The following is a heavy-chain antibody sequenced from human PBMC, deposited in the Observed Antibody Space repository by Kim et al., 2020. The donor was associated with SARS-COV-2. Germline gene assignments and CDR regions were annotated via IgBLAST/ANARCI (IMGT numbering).Heavy chain of an antibody. J-gene: IGHJ6*02. CDR1: GGSFSGYH. CDR2: IKHSGSN. Sequence: SETLSLTCAVYGGSFSGYHWSWIRQPPGKGRERNGEIKHSGSNNYNPSLKSRVTMSVDTSKSQFSLRLRSVTAADTAGYYCARGRAGVVPAPILGIGPHYDYYAIDVWGQGTTVTVSS. CDR3: ARGRAGVVPAPILGIGPHYDYYAIDV. V-gene: IGHV4-34*01. D-gene: IGHD2-2*02.